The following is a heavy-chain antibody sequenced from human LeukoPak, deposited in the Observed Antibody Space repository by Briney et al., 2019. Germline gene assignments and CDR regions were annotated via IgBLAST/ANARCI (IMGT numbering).Heavy chain of an antibody. CDR1: GFTFSSYA. V-gene: IGHV3-23*01. D-gene: IGHD4-17*01. J-gene: IGHJ6*02. CDR3: AKGSPTDYYYYGMDV. CDR2: ISGSGGST. Sequence: GSLGLSCAASGFTFSSYAMSWVRQAPGKGLEWASAISGSGGSTYYADSVKGRFTISRDNSKNTLYLQMNSLRAEDTAVYYCAKGSPTDYYYYGMDVWGQGTTVTVSS.